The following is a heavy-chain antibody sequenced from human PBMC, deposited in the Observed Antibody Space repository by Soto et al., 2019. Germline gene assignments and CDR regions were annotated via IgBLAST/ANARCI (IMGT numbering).Heavy chain of an antibody. D-gene: IGHD6-19*01. V-gene: IGHV3-23*01. CDR2: ISGRGDKK. CDR1: CA. Sequence: CAGSGGSQPPWTELEKISAISGRGDKKYHAESVAGRLTISRDNSKNSLYLQMNSLRADDTAIYYCVRARAPDSSPDYWGQGSLVTVSS. CDR3: VRARAPDSSPDY. J-gene: IGHJ4*02.